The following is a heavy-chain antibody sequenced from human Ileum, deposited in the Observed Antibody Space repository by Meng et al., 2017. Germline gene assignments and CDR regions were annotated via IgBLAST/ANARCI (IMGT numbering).Heavy chain of an antibody. D-gene: IGHD3-10*01. Sequence: SETLSLTCNVPGASISTHYWSWIRQAAGKGLEWIGRIYGGGITRYNPSLKNPVTLSVDTTKSELSLSLTSVTAANTAVYYCVRAHHYGSTSYPKWFDSWGQGILVT. CDR2: IYGGGIT. CDR3: VRAHHYGSTSYPKWFDS. J-gene: IGHJ5*01. V-gene: IGHV4-4*07. CDR1: GASISTHY.